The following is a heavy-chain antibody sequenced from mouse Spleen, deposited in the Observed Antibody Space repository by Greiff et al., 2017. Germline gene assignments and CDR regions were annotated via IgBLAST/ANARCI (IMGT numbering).Heavy chain of an antibody. J-gene: IGHJ4*01. CDR3: AKNPPYGYDEGAAMDY. Sequence: QVQLQQSGPGLVQPSQSLSITCTVSGFSLTSYGVHWVRQSPGKGLVWLGVIWSGGSTDYNAAFISRLSISKDNSKSQVFFKMNSLQADDTAIYYCAKNPPYGYDEGAAMDYWGQGTSVTVSS. D-gene: IGHD2-2*01. CDR1: GFSLTSYG. CDR2: IWSGGST. V-gene: IGHV2-2*01.